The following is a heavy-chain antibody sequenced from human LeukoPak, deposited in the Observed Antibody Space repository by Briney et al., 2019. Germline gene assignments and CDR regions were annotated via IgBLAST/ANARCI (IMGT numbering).Heavy chain of an antibody. CDR3: ARGDYYGSPKVVAA. CDR2: INHSGST. V-gene: IGHV4-39*07. Sequence: SETLSLTCTVSGGSISSSSYYWGWIRQPPGKGLEWIGEINHSGSTNYNPSLKSRVTISVDTSKNQFSLKLSSVTAADTAVYYCARGDYYGSPKVVAAWGQGTLVTVSS. D-gene: IGHD3-10*01. J-gene: IGHJ5*02. CDR1: GGSISSSSYY.